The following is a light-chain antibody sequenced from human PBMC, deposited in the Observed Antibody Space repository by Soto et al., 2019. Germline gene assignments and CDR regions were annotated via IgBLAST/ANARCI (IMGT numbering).Light chain of an antibody. J-gene: IGLJ3*02. V-gene: IGLV2-11*01. CDR3: CSCAGSYSV. Sequence: QSALTQPRSVSGSPGQSFTISCICTTSDVGGDNYVSWYQQHPGKAPKLMIYDVSKRPSGVPDRFSGSKSGNTASLTISGRQAEDEGDYYCCSCAGSYSVFGGGTKLTVL. CDR2: DVS. CDR1: TSDVGGDNY.